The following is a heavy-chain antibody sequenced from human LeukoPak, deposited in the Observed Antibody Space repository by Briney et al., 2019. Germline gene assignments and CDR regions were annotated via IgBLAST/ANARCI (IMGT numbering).Heavy chain of an antibody. CDR2: ISYDGSNK. V-gene: IGHV3-30-3*01. D-gene: IGHD1-26*01. Sequence: PGGSLRLSCAASGFTFSSYAMHWVRQAPGKGLEWVAVISYDGSNKYYADSVKGRFTISRDNSKNTLYLQMNSLRAEDTAVYYCASELSRSYELGYFQHWGQGTLVTVSS. CDR3: ASELSRSYELGYFQH. J-gene: IGHJ1*01. CDR1: GFTFSSYA.